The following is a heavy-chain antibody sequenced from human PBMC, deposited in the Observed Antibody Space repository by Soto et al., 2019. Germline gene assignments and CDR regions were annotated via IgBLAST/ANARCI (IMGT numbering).Heavy chain of an antibody. D-gene: IGHD1-26*01. Sequence: GGSLRLSCAASGFTFSSYAMSWVRQAPGKGLEWVSAISGSGGSTYYADSVKGRFTISRDNSKNTLYLQMNSLRAEDTAVYYCAKVPSGSYSPYCFDYWGQGTLVTVSS. CDR2: ISGSGGST. V-gene: IGHV3-23*01. CDR1: GFTFSSYA. J-gene: IGHJ4*02. CDR3: AKVPSGSYSPYCFDY.